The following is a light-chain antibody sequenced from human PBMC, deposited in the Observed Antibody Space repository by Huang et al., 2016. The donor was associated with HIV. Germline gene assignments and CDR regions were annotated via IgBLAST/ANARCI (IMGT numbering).Light chain of an antibody. V-gene: IGKV3-15*01. CDR1: QSVRSN. Sequence: EIVMTQSPATMSVSPGGRATLSCRASQSVRSNLAWYQHKPGQAPRVLIYGASTRATGVPDRFSGSGSETEFTLTISSLQSEDFALYYCQQYNNWPRTFGQGTKVEIK. CDR2: GAS. J-gene: IGKJ1*01. CDR3: QQYNNWPRT.